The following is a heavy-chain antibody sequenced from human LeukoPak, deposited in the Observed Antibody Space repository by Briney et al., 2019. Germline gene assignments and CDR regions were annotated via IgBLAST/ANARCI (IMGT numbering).Heavy chain of an antibody. Sequence: PGGSLRLSCAASGFTFSSSAMHWVRQAPGKGLEWVANIKQDGSEKYYVDSVKGRFTVSRDNAKNSLYLQMNSLRAEDTAVYYCARESPRGHDYWGQGTLVTVSS. CDR1: GFTFSSSA. CDR3: ARESPRGHDY. J-gene: IGHJ4*02. D-gene: IGHD1-26*01. CDR2: IKQDGSEK. V-gene: IGHV3-7*01.